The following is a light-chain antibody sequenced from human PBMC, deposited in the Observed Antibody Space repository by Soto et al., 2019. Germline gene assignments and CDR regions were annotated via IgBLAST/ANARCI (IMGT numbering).Light chain of an antibody. CDR2: GAS. J-gene: IGKJ2*01. Sequence: EIGMTQSPATLSVSPGERATLSCRASQSVSSNLAWYQQKPGQAPRLLIYGASTRATAIPARFSGSGSGTEFTLTISSLQSEDFAVYYCQQYNNWPPYTFGQGTKLEIK. CDR3: QQYNNWPPYT. CDR1: QSVSSN. V-gene: IGKV3-15*01.